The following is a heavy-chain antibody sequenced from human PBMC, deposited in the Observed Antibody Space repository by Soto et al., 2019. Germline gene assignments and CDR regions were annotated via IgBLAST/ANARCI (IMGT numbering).Heavy chain of an antibody. V-gene: IGHV3-23*01. D-gene: IGHD3-22*01. CDR3: AKVADYYDSSGYYYGSLEGWFDP. CDR2: VSGSAYRT. Sequence: EVQLLESGGGLAQPGGSLTLSCAASGFTFSNYAMTWVRQAPGKGLEWVSGVSGSAYRTYADSVKGRFTISRDNSKNTLYLQINSLRVDDTAVYYCAKVADYYDSSGYYYGSLEGWFDPWGQGTLVTVSS. J-gene: IGHJ5*02. CDR1: GFTFSNYA.